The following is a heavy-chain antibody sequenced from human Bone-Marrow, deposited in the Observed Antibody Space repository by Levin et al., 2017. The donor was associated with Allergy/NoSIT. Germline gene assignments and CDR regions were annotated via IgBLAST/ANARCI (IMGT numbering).Heavy chain of an antibody. CDR2: ISYDGSQK. CDR1: GFTFSRFA. J-gene: IGHJ6*04. CDR3: AKDTTPITGSGHPMDV. D-gene: IGHD4-11*01. V-gene: IGHV3-30*18. Sequence: GGSLRLSCAASGFTFSRFAMHWVRHAPGKGLEWVSLISYDGSQKYYADSVKGRFTISRDNSKDTVYLEMNSLRPEDTALYYCAKDTTPITGSGHPMDVWGKGTTVTVST.